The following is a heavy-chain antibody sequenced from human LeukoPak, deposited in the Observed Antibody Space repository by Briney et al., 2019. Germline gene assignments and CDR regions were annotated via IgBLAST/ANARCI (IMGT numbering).Heavy chain of an antibody. CDR1: GFIFANEP. CDR3: AKDAYGSGYNWFDP. Sequence: GGSLRLSCAASGFIFANEPMNWVRQTPGKGLEWVAHIRSDTKTIVYADSVKGRFTISRDNAKNSLYLQMNSLRAEDTALYYCAKDAYGSGYNWFDPWGQGTLVTVSS. V-gene: IGHV3-48*01. D-gene: IGHD6-19*01. CDR2: IRSDTKTI. J-gene: IGHJ5*02.